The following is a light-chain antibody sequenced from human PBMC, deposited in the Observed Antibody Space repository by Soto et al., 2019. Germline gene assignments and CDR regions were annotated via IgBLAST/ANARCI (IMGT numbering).Light chain of an antibody. J-gene: IGLJ1*01. V-gene: IGLV2-8*01. Sequence: QSALTQPPSASGSPGQSVAISCTGTSSDVGGYNYVSWYQQHPGKAPKLMIYEVNKRPSGVPDRFSGSKSGNTASLTVSGLQAEDEADYYCRSYAGRSNVFGTGTKVTAL. CDR1: SSDVGGYNY. CDR3: RSYAGRSNV. CDR2: EVN.